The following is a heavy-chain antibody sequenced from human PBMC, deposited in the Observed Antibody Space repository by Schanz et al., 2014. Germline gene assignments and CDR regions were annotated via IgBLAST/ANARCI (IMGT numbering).Heavy chain of an antibody. V-gene: IGHV3-30*18. CDR3: AKVGPYSGSLGAFDI. J-gene: IGHJ3*02. CDR2: ISYDGSNK. Sequence: QGQLVESGGGVVQPGRSLRLSCAASGFTFSSYGMHWVRQSPGKGLEWVALISYDGSNKYYADSVKGRFTISRDSSKNTLYLQMNSLRAEDSAVYYCAKVGPYSGSLGAFDIWGQGTMVTVSS. D-gene: IGHD1-26*01. CDR1: GFTFSSYG.